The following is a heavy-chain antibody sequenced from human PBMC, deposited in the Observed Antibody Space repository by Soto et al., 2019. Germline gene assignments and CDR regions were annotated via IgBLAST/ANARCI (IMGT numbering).Heavy chain of an antibody. CDR3: ARRINRGYSFFDY. CDR1: GGSFSGYY. D-gene: IGHD1-1*01. Sequence: SETLSLTCAVYGGSFSGYYWSWIRQPPGKGLEWIGEINHSGSTNYNPSLKSRVTISVDTSKNQFSLKLSSVTAADTAVYYCARRINRGYSFFDYWGQGTLVNVS. J-gene: IGHJ4*02. V-gene: IGHV4-34*01. CDR2: INHSGST.